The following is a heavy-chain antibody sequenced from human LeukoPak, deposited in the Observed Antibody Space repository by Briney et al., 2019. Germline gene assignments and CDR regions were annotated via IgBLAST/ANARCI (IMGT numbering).Heavy chain of an antibody. J-gene: IGHJ4*02. V-gene: IGHV3-48*03. CDR2: ISSSGSAI. CDR3: SRRSSPFDY. Sequence: GGSLSLSCAASGFSLRTYEMSWVRQAPGKGLEWISYISSSGSAIYYADSVKGRFTISRDNAKNSLYLQMNSLRAEDTAVYYCSRRSSPFDYWGQGTLVTVSS. CDR1: GFSLRTYE. D-gene: IGHD2-2*01.